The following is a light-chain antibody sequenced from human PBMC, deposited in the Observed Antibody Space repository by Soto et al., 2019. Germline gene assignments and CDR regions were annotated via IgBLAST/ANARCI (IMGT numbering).Light chain of an antibody. CDR1: QSLLQSNGYNY. CDR2: FGS. CDR3: MQSQQSPPT. V-gene: IGKV2-28*01. J-gene: IGKJ1*01. Sequence: DIVMTQSPLSLPVTPGEPASISCSSSQSLLQSNGYNYLEWYLQKPGQYPQLLIYFGSYRACVFPDRFSGSGSGTDFTLKIRRVEAEDVGVYYCMQSQQSPPTFGQGTKVEI.